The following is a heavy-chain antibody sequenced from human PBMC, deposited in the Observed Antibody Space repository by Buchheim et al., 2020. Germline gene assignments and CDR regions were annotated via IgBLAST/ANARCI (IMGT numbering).Heavy chain of an antibody. D-gene: IGHD3-10*01. CDR3: AKDYQGWFGDRFDY. V-gene: IGHV3-23*01. CDR1: GFTLSTYA. J-gene: IGHJ4*02. CDR2: ISGSGAST. Sequence: EVQLLESGGGLVQSGGSLRLSCAASGFTLSTYAMGWVRQAPGKGLEWVSGISGSGASTYYADSLKGRFTISRDNFKNTLYLQMNNLRAEDTAVYYCAKDYQGWFGDRFDYWGQGTL.